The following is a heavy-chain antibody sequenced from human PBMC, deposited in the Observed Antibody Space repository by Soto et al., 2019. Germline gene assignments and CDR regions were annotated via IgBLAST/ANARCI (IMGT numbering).Heavy chain of an antibody. CDR1: GFIFGNDM. CDR3: APHVHCSGGSCHYDAFDI. CDR2: IRDGGEST. Sequence: EVPLLESGGGLVQPGESLRLSCAFSGFIFGNDMMTWVRQAPGKGLEWVSTIRDGGESTYYADSVKGRFTISRDNSKNTLYLQMDSLGVEDTAVYYCAPHVHCSGGSCHYDAFDIRGQGTMVTVSS. D-gene: IGHD2-15*01. J-gene: IGHJ3*02. V-gene: IGHV3-23*01.